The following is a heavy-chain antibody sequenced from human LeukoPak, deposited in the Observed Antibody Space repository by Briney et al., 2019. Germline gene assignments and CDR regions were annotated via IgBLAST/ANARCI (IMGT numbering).Heavy chain of an antibody. CDR2: ISWDGGST. Sequence: GGSLRLSCAASGFTFDDYAMHWVRHAPGKGLEWVSLISWDGGSTYYADSVKGRFTISRDNSKNSLYLQMNSLRAEDTALYYCAKAYSYGYEYYFDYWGQGTLVTVSS. D-gene: IGHD5-18*01. V-gene: IGHV3-43D*03. CDR1: GFTFDDYA. CDR3: AKAYSYGYEYYFDY. J-gene: IGHJ4*02.